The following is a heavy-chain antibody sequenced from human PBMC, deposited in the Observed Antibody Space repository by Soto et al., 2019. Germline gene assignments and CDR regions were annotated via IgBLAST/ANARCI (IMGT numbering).Heavy chain of an antibody. CDR3: ARCGLDYGMDV. D-gene: IGHD3-16*01. J-gene: IGHJ6*02. CDR2: FYPSGKT. Sequence: QVQLQESGPGLVKPSETLSLTCTVSGGSINSYYWCWIRQPAGKGPEWIGRFYPSGKTNYNPSLKSRLTMSADTSRNQFSLNLTSVTAADTAVYYCARCGLDYGMDVWGQGTTVTVSS. CDR1: GGSINSYY. V-gene: IGHV4-4*07.